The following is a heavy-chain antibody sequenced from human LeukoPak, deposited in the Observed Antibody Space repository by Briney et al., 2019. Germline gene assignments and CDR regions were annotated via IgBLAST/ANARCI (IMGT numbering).Heavy chain of an antibody. Sequence: SETLSLTCTVSSDSISNYYWSWIRQPPGKGLEWIGYIYYSGSTNYNPSLKSRVTISVDTSKNRFSLKLSSVTAADTALYYCAREKYSGSYFDYWGQGTLVTVSS. CDR1: SDSISNYY. CDR3: AREKYSGSYFDY. D-gene: IGHD1-26*01. J-gene: IGHJ4*02. CDR2: IYYSGST. V-gene: IGHV4-59*01.